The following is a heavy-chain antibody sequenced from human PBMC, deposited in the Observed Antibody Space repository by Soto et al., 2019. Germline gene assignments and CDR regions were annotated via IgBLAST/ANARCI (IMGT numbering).Heavy chain of an antibody. V-gene: IGHV4-30-2*01. J-gene: IGHJ5*02. CDR1: GGSISSGGYS. D-gene: IGHD1-1*01. Sequence: QLQRQESGSGLVRPSQTLSLTCAVSGGSISSGGYSWNWIRQPPGKGLEWIGYIYHSGGTLYNPSLKHRVSISVDKSKNQFSLKLTSVTAADTAVYYCARDQLEGNWFDPWGQGVLVTVSS. CDR2: IYHSGGT. CDR3: ARDQLEGNWFDP.